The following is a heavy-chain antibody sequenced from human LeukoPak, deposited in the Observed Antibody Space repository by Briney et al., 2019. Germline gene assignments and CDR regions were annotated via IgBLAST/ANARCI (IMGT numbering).Heavy chain of an antibody. CDR2: SSASSSSI. J-gene: IGHJ4*02. D-gene: IGHD1-7*01. V-gene: IGHV3-48*01. CDR1: GFIFSRYS. Sequence: GGSLRLSCAASGFIFSRYSMHWVRQSPGKGLEWVSCSSASSSSIYYADSVQGRFTISRDTAKNSLYLQMNSLRAEDTAVYYCASGNYRGAFDFWGQGTLVTVSS. CDR3: ASGNYRGAFDF.